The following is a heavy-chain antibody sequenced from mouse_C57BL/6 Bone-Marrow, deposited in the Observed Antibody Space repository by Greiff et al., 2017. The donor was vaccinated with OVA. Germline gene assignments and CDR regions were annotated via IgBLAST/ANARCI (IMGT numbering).Heavy chain of an antibody. CDR3: ARWSTTVVARGAMDY. V-gene: IGHV1-81*01. J-gene: IGHJ4*01. CDR1: GYTFTSYG. Sequence: VQLQQSGAELARPGASVKLSCKASGYTFTSYGISWVKQRTGQGLEWIGEIYPRSGNTYYNEKFKGKATLTADKSSSTAYMALRSLTSEDSAVYFCARWSTTVVARGAMDYWGQGTSVTVSS. CDR2: IYPRSGNT. D-gene: IGHD1-1*01.